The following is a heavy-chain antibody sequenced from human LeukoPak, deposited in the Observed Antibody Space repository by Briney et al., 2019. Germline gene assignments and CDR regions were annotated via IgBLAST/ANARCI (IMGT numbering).Heavy chain of an antibody. D-gene: IGHD3-10*01. CDR2: VDPKDGET. Sequence: ASVKVSCKVSGYALTELSIHWVRQAPGKGFEWMGGVDPKDGETIYAQNFQDRVTVTDDRSTDTSYMELRGLTSEDTALYYCAGDVLVSGGSYYHGFWGQGTPVTVSS. V-gene: IGHV1-24*01. CDR1: GYALTELS. J-gene: IGHJ4*02. CDR3: AGDVLVSGGSYYHGF.